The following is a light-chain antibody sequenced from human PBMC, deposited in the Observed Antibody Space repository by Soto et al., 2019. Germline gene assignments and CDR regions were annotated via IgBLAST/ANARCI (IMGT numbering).Light chain of an antibody. CDR3: QQSRNWPWT. CDR2: DAS. Sequence: EIVLTQSPGTLSLSPGERATLSCRASSSVSTYLAWYQQKPGQAPRLLIYDASNRATGIPARFSGSGSGTEFTLTISSLEPEDFAVYYCQQSRNWPWTFGQGTKVEIK. CDR1: SSVSTY. J-gene: IGKJ1*01. V-gene: IGKV3-11*01.